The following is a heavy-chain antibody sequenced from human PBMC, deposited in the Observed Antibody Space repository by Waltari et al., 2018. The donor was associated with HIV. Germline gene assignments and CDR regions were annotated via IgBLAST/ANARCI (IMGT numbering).Heavy chain of an antibody. D-gene: IGHD3-3*01. CDR2: IYTSGST. CDR3: AREGKEDYDFWSGYFFGMDV. Sequence: QVQLQESGPGLVKPSQTLSLTCTVSGGSISSGSYYWSWIRQPAGKGLEWIGRIYTSGSTNYIPTLKSRVTISVDTSKNQFSLKLSSVTAADTAVYYCAREGKEDYDFWSGYFFGMDVWGQGTTVTVSS. CDR1: GGSISSGSYY. V-gene: IGHV4-61*02. J-gene: IGHJ6*02.